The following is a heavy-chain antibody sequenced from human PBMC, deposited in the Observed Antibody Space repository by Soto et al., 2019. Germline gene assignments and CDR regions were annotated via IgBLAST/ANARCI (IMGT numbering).Heavy chain of an antibody. V-gene: IGHV1-69*13. CDR2: IIPIFGTA. CDR1: GGTFSSYA. D-gene: IGHD5-12*01. CDR3: ARGLGYSGYSWEHCYGMDV. Sequence: GASVKVSCKASGGTFSSYAISWVRQAPGQGLEWMGGIIPIFGTANYAQKFQGRVPITADESTSTAYMELSSLRSEDTAVYYCARGLGYSGYSWEHCYGMDVWGQGTTVTVSS. J-gene: IGHJ6*02.